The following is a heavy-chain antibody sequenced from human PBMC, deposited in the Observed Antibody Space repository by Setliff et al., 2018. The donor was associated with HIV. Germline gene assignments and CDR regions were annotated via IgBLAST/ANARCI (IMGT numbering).Heavy chain of an antibody. V-gene: IGHV4-38-2*02. Sequence: SETLSLTCSVSGSSISSNSYCWAWIRQPPGKGLEYIGTIYHRGGTFNNPSLKSRVVMSVDTSKNQFSLKLTSVTAADTATYYCARDTGVNVAPDGRGYHTFDFWGRGTMVTGSS. CDR2: IYHRGGT. J-gene: IGHJ3*01. D-gene: IGHD2-8*02. CDR1: GSSISSNSY. CDR3: ARDTGVNVAPDGRGYHTFDF.